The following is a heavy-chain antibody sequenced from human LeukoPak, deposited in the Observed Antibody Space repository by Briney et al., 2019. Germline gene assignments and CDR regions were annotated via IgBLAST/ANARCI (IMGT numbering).Heavy chain of an antibody. J-gene: IGHJ4*02. Sequence: SETLSLTCTVSGGSISSYYWSWIRQPAGKGLEWIGRIYTSGSTNYNPSLKSRVTMSVDTSKNQFSLKLSSVTAADTAVYYCARFIAVAGRGGYYFDYWGQGTLVTVSS. CDR3: ARFIAVAGRGGYYFDY. V-gene: IGHV4-4*07. CDR1: GGSISSYY. D-gene: IGHD6-19*01. CDR2: IYTSGST.